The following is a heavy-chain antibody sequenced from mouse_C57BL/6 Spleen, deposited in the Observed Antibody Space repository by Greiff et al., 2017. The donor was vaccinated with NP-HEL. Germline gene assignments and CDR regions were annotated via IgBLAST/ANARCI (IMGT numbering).Heavy chain of an antibody. Sequence: EVQRVESGGGLVKPGGSLKLSCAASGFTFSSYAMPWVRQTPEKRLEWVATISDGGSYTYYPDNVKGRFTITRDNATNNLYLQMSHLKSEDTAMYYCARGPSTVVALYAMDYWGQGTSVTVSS. J-gene: IGHJ4*01. CDR1: GFTFSSYA. CDR2: ISDGGSYT. CDR3: ARGPSTVVALYAMDY. D-gene: IGHD1-1*01. V-gene: IGHV5-4*01.